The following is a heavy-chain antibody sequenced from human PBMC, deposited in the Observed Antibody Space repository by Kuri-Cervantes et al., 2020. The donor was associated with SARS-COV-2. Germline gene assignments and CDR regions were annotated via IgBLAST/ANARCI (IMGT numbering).Heavy chain of an antibody. CDR3: AMLWFGELPPGY. Sequence: ASVKVSCKASGYTFTSYAMHWVRQAPGQRLEWMGWINAGNGNTKYSQQFQGRVTITRDTSASTAYMELSSLRSEDTAVYYCAMLWFGELPPGYWGQGTLVTVSS. CDR2: INAGNGNT. J-gene: IGHJ4*02. CDR1: GYTFTSYA. D-gene: IGHD3-10*01. V-gene: IGHV1-3*01.